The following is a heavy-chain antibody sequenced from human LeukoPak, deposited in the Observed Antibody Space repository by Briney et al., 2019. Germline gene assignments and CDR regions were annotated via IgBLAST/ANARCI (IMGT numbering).Heavy chain of an antibody. CDR3: ASAGDTSDYFYFSAFDI. Sequence: GESLKISCKGSGHSFTSYWIGWVRQMPGKGLEWMGIIYPGDSDTTYSPSFQGQVTISADKSISTAYLQWSSLKASDTAMYYCASAGDTSDYFYFSAFDIWGQGTMVTVSS. J-gene: IGHJ3*02. V-gene: IGHV5-51*01. CDR1: GHSFTSYW. D-gene: IGHD3-22*01. CDR2: IYPGDSDT.